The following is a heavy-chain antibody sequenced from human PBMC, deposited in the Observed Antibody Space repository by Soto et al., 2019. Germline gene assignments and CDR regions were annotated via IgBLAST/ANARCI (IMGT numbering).Heavy chain of an antibody. V-gene: IGHV3-74*01. Sequence: GGSLRLSCAASGFTFSSYWMHWVRHAPGEGLVWVSRINSDGSSTSYADSVKGRFTISRDNAKNTLYLQMNSLRAEDTAVYYCARGDTAMVTQSLDYWGQGTLVTVSS. J-gene: IGHJ4*02. D-gene: IGHD5-18*01. CDR2: INSDGSST. CDR1: GFTFSSYW. CDR3: ARGDTAMVTQSLDY.